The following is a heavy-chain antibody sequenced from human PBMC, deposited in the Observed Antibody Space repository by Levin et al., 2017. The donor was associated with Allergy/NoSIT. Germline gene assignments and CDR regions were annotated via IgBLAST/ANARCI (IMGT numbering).Heavy chain of an antibody. Sequence: GSLRLSCTVSGGSISSTSHYGGWIRQPPGKGLEWIGSISYTGSTYYNPSLKSRVTIFVDTSKNQFSLKLSSLTATDTAVYYCARHRYCSSSSCPLDGFDFWGQGTMVTVSS. D-gene: IGHD2-15*01. CDR3: ARHRYCSSSSCPLDGFDF. CDR1: GGSISSTSHY. V-gene: IGHV4-39*01. J-gene: IGHJ3*01. CDR2: ISYTGST.